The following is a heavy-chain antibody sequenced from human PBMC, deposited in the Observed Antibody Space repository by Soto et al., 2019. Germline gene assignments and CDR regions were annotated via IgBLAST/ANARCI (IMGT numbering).Heavy chain of an antibody. CDR3: ASRDPGTSVDY. CDR2: ISYTGST. V-gene: IGHV4-59*08. CDR1: GGSITSFY. Sequence: SSETLSLTCTVSGGSITSFYWSWIRQTPGKGLEWIGHISYTGSTNYNPSLKSRVTISLDKSENQFSLKVTSLTAADTAVYYCASRDPGTSVDYWGQGTLVTVSS. D-gene: IGHD1-7*01. J-gene: IGHJ4*02.